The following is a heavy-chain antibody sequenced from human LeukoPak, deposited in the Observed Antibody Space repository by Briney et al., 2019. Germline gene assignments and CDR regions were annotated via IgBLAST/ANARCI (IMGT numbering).Heavy chain of an antibody. CDR1: GGSISSYY. J-gene: IGHJ6*02. CDR3: ARQYCSGGSCHSLSPPRDV. D-gene: IGHD2-15*01. V-gene: IGHV4-59*01. CDR2: IYYSGST. Sequence: SETLSPTCTVSGGSISSYYWSWIRQPPGKGLEWIGYIYYSGSTNYNPSLKSRVTISVDTSKNQFSLKLSSVTAADTPVYDCARQYCSGGSCHSLSPPRDVWAQGTRVTVSS.